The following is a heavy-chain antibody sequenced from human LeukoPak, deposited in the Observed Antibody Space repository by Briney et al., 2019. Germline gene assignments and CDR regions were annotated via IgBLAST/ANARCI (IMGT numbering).Heavy chain of an antibody. Sequence: SETLSLTCNVSGGSISSGSYYWGWIRQPPGKGLEWIGSIYTSGRTYNNPSLKSRVTMSVDTSKNQFSLNLRSVTAADTAVYYCARHNYDSSGFLKYWGQGTLVTVSS. CDR2: IYTSGRT. CDR3: ARHNYDSSGFLKY. V-gene: IGHV4-39*01. CDR1: GGSISSGSYY. D-gene: IGHD3-22*01. J-gene: IGHJ4*02.